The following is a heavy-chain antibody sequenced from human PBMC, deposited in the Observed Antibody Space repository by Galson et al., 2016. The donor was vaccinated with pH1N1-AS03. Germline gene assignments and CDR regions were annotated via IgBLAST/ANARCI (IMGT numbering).Heavy chain of an antibody. Sequence: TLSLTCAVSGGSISSRGVYSWSWIRQPPGKGLEWIGNIYHSGSTYYSPSLKSRVTISIDRSQNQFSLKLTSVTAADTAVYYCARGSGDYGLDVWGQGTTVTVSS. J-gene: IGHJ6*02. D-gene: IGHD5-12*01. CDR3: ARGSGDYGLDV. CDR2: IYHSGST. CDR1: GGSISSRGVYS. V-gene: IGHV4-30-2*01.